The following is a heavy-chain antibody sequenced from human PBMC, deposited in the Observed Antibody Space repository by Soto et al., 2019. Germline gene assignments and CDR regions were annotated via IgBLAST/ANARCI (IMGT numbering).Heavy chain of an antibody. CDR3: AKYSARRFDY. V-gene: IGHV3-30*18. CDR1: GITFSSYS. Sequence: QVVLLESGGGVVEPGRSLRLSCVTSGITFSSYSMHWVRQAPGKGLEWVSSISFDGSHKNYADSVRGRFTISRDNSKNTLFLQMTGLRGEDTAVYRCAKYSARRFDYWGQGTLVTVS. CDR2: ISFDGSHK. J-gene: IGHJ4*02. D-gene: IGHD2-15*01.